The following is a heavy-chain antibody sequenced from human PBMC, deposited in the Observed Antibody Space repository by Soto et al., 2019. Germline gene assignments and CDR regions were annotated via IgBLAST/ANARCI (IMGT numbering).Heavy chain of an antibody. D-gene: IGHD6-19*01. CDR3: ARVEYSSGWPPNDAFDI. Sequence: ASVKVSCKASGYTFTSYAMHWVRQAPGQRLEWMGWINAGNGNTKYSQKFQGRVTITRDTSASTAYMELSSLRSEDTAVYYCARVEYSSGWPPNDAFDIWGQGTMVTVSS. CDR1: GYTFTSYA. V-gene: IGHV1-3*01. CDR2: INAGNGNT. J-gene: IGHJ3*02.